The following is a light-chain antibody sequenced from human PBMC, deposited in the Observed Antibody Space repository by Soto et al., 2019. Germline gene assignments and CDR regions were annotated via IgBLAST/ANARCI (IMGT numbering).Light chain of an antibody. Sequence: AIQLTQSPSSLSASVGDRVTITCRASQDISNALAWYQQKAGKAPKLLIYDASTLESGVSSSFSGSGSGTDFTLTISSLQSEDFATYYCQQFNSYPYTFSQGTKLEIK. CDR2: DAS. CDR1: QDISNA. J-gene: IGKJ2*01. CDR3: QQFNSYPYT. V-gene: IGKV1-13*02.